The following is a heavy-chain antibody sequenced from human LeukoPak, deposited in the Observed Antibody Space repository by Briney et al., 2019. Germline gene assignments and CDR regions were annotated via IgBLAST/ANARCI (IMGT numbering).Heavy chain of an antibody. Sequence: PGGSLRLSCAASGFTFDGSAMNWVRQAPGKGLEWVSGIDCNGGNIGYADSVKGRLTTSRDNAKNSLYLQMNSLRDEDTALYYCARAGSKSGSQTYLDYWGQGTLVTVSS. CDR2: IDCNGGNI. CDR1: GFTFDGSA. D-gene: IGHD3-10*01. J-gene: IGHJ4*02. V-gene: IGHV3-20*04. CDR3: ARAGSKSGSQTYLDY.